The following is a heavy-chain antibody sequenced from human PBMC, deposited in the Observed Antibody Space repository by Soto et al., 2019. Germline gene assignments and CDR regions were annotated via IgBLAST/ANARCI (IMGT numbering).Heavy chain of an antibody. J-gene: IGHJ4*02. CDR2: IYPDDSDT. Sequence: EVQLVQSGAEVKKPGESLKISCKGSGYTFTNYWIGWVRQMPGKGLEWMGIIYPDDSDTRYSPGFHGQVAISVDKSSATAFLQWNSLKASDTAMYFCARPAREYDNSPGYLDYWGQGTLVTVSS. CDR3: ARPAREYDNSPGYLDY. D-gene: IGHD6-6*01. V-gene: IGHV5-51*01. CDR1: GYTFTNYW.